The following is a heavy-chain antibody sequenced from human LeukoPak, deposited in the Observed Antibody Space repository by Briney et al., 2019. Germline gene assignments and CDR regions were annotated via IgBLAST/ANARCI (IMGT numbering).Heavy chain of an antibody. J-gene: IGHJ6*03. D-gene: IGHD1-26*01. CDR2: IYYSGST. CDR1: GGSISSSSYY. CDR3: ATTLWAWEGHYYYMDV. Sequence: SETLSLTCTVSGGSISSSSYYWGWIRQPPGKGLEWIGSIYYSGSTNYNPSLKSRVTISVDTSKNQFSLKLSSVTAADTAVYYCATTLWAWEGHYYYMDVWGKGTTVTVSS. V-gene: IGHV4-39*07.